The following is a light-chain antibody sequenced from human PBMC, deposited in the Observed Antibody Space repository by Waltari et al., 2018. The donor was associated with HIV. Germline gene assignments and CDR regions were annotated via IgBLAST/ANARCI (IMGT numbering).Light chain of an antibody. V-gene: IGLV2-8*01. CDR2: DVT. Sequence: QSALTQPPSASGSPGQSVTISCTGTSSDVGAYNYVSWFQQNPGTAPKLMIYDVTKRPSGVPDRFSGSKSGNTASLTVSGLQAEDEADYYCASHAGSKDVFGGGTRLTVL. CDR3: ASHAGSKDV. J-gene: IGLJ2*01. CDR1: SSDVGAYNY.